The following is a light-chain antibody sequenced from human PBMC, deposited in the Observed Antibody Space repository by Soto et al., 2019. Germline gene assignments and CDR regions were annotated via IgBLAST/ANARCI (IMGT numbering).Light chain of an antibody. Sequence: DIQMTQSPSTLSASLGDRVTITCRASQSISSYLNWYQQKPGKAPKLLIYAASSLQSGVPSRFSGSGSGTDFTLTISSLQPEDFATYYCQQSYSTPSITFGQGTKVDIK. CDR2: AAS. CDR3: QQSYSTPSIT. V-gene: IGKV1-39*01. CDR1: QSISSY. J-gene: IGKJ1*01.